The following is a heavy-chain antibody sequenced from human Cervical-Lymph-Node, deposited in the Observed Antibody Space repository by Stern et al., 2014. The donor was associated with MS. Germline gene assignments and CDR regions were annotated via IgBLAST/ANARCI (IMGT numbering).Heavy chain of an antibody. D-gene: IGHD1-26*01. CDR2: IWYDGNNK. CDR3: ARGGGSWGYFDY. V-gene: IGHV3-33*01. J-gene: IGHJ4*02. Sequence: VQLVESGGGVVQPGRSLRLSCAASGFTFSSYGMHWVRQAPGKGLAWVAVIWYDGNNKYYADSVKGRFTISRDNSKNTLYLQMNSLRAEDTAVYYCARGGGSWGYFDYWGQGTLVTVSS. CDR1: GFTFSSYG.